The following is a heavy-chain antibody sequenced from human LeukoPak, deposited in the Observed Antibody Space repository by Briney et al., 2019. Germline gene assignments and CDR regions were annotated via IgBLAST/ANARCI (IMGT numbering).Heavy chain of an antibody. Sequence: SVKVSCKACGGTSSSYILSWVRQAPGPGLEWMGGIIPIFGTTNYTQKFQGRVTITTDESTSTPHMELSSLRSEDTAVYYCARGYDDSSGYDVIDYWGQGTLVTVSS. CDR1: GGTSSSYI. J-gene: IGHJ4*02. D-gene: IGHD3-22*01. CDR2: IIPIFGTT. CDR3: ARGYDDSSGYDVIDY. V-gene: IGHV1-69*05.